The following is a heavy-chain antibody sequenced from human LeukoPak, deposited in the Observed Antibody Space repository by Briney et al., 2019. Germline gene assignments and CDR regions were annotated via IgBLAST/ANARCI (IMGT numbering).Heavy chain of an antibody. V-gene: IGHV1-69*04. CDR2: IIPILGIA. D-gene: IGHD5-12*01. CDR3: ARGSRGYSGYDCDY. CDR1: GGTFSSYA. Sequence: SVKVSCKASGGTFSSYAISWVRQAPRQGLEWMGRIIPILGIANYAQKFQGRVTITADKSTSTAYMELSSLRSEDTAVYYCARGSRGYSGYDCDYWGQGTLVTVSS. J-gene: IGHJ4*02.